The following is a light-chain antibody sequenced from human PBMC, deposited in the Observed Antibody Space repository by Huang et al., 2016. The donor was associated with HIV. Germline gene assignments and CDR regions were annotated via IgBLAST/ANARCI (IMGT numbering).Light chain of an antibody. CDR1: QGIGTW. V-gene: IGKV1-12*01. Sequence: DIQLTQSPSSVSASVGDRVTLTCRASQGIGTWLAWYQQKQGKAPKLLIDSTSSLQSGVPARVSGSGSGADFTLTISSLQPEDFATYYCQQANSFPYTFGQGTKLDIK. J-gene: IGKJ2*01. CDR2: STS. CDR3: QQANSFPYT.